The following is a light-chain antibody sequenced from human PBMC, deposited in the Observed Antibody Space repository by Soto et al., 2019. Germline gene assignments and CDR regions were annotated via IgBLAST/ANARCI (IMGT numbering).Light chain of an antibody. J-gene: IGLJ2*01. CDR3: SSYTSSSTLGV. V-gene: IGLV2-14*03. CDR1: SSDVGGYNY. CDR2: DVS. Sequence: QSALTQPASVSGSPGQSITISCTGTSSDVGGYNYVSWYQHHPGKAPKLMIYDVSNRPSGVSDRFSGSKSGNTASLTISGLQAEYEADYYCSSYTSSSTLGVFGGGTQLTVL.